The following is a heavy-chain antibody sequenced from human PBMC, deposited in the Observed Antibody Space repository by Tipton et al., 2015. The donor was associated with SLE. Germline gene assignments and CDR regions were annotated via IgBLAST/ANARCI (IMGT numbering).Heavy chain of an antibody. J-gene: IGHJ3*02. CDR3: ARLGAEDAFDI. CDR1: GGSISSYY. D-gene: IGHD3-16*01. V-gene: IGHV4-59*08. Sequence: TLSLTCTVSGGSISSYYWSWIRQPPGKGLEWIGYIYYSGSTYYNPSLKSRVTISVDTSKNQFSLKLSSVTAADTAVYYCARLGAEDAFDIWGQGTMVTVSS. CDR2: IYYSGST.